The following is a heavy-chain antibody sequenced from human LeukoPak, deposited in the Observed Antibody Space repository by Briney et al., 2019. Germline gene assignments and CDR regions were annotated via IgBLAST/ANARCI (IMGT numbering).Heavy chain of an antibody. V-gene: IGHV3-23*01. CDR1: GFTFSSYA. D-gene: IGHD5-18*01. J-gene: IGHJ6*02. Sequence: GGSLRLSCAASGFTFSSYAMSWVRQTPGKGLEWVSAISGSGVSTYYADSVKGRFTISRDNSKNTLYLQMNSLRAEDTAVYYCAKDGRGYSYGSHYYYGMDVWGQGTTVTVSS. CDR3: AKDGRGYSYGSHYYYGMDV. CDR2: ISGSGVST.